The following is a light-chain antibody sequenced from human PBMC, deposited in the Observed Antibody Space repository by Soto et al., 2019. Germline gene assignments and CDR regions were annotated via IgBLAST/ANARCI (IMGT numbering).Light chain of an antibody. J-gene: IGLJ1*01. CDR1: SSDVGGYNY. CDR2: EVS. Sequence: QSVLTQPASVSGSPGQSITISCTGTSSDVGGYNYVSWYQQHPGKAPNLMIYEVSNRPSGVSNRFSGSKSGNTASLTISGLQAEDEADYYCSSYAGSSNVFGTGTKVTVL. V-gene: IGLV2-14*01. CDR3: SSYAGSSNV.